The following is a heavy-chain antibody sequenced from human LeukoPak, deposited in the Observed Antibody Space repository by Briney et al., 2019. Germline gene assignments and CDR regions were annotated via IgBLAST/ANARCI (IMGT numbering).Heavy chain of an antibody. CDR3: ARDPRSSSSN. J-gene: IGHJ4*02. Sequence: SETLSLTCTVSGGSISSGGYYWSWIRQPPGKGLEWIGYIYHSGSTYYNPSLKSRVTISVDRSKNQFSLKLSSVTAADTAVYYCARDPRSSSSNWGQGTLVTVSS. D-gene: IGHD6-13*01. CDR1: GGSISSGGYY. CDR2: IYHSGST. V-gene: IGHV4-30-2*01.